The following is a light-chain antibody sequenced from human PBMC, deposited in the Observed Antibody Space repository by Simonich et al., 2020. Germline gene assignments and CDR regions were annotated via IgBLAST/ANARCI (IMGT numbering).Light chain of an antibody. CDR3: SSYTSSSTLV. J-gene: IGLJ3*02. CDR2: DVS. CDR1: SSCVGGYNY. V-gene: IGLV2-14*03. Sequence: QSALTQPASVSGSPGQSIPISCTGTSSCVGGYNYVSWYQQHPGKAPKLLIYDVSNRPSGVSNRFSASKSGNTASLTISGLQAEDEADYYCSSYTSSSTLVFGGGTKLTVL.